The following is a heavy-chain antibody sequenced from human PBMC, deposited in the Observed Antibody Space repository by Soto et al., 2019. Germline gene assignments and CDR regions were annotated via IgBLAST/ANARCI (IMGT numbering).Heavy chain of an antibody. Sequence: PSETLSLTCIVSGGSISNYYWSWIRQPPGKGLEWIGYIYYSGSTNYNPSLKSRVTISVDTSKNQFSLKLSSVTAADTAVYYCARHRYSYGVYYFDYWGQGTLVTVSS. V-gene: IGHV4-59*08. CDR3: ARHRYSYGVYYFDY. CDR2: IYYSGST. J-gene: IGHJ4*02. CDR1: GGSISNYY. D-gene: IGHD5-18*01.